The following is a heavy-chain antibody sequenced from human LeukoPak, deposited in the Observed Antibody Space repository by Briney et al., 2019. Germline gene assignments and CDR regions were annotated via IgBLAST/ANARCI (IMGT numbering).Heavy chain of an antibody. CDR3: ARDYYDSSGFGAFDI. CDR2: INPNSGGT. D-gene: IGHD3-22*01. J-gene: IGHJ3*02. V-gene: IGHV1-2*02. CDR1: GYTFTACY. Sequence: ASVKISCKASGYTFTACYIHWVRQAPGQGLEWMGWINPNSGGTNYAQKFQGRVTMTRDTSISTVYMELSRLRSDDTAVYYCARDYYDSSGFGAFDIWGQGTMVTVSS.